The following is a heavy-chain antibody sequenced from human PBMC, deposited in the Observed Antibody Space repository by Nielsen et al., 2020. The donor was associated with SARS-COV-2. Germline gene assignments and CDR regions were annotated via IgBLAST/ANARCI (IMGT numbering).Heavy chain of an antibody. CDR2: LYYSGST. CDR3: ARGDSSGYYYSWYFDL. Sequence: SATLSLTFTVSGCSFRRYYWSWIRQPPGKLLEWFGYLYYSGSTNYNPSLKSRVTISVDTSKNQFSLKLSSVTAADTAVYYCARGDSSGYYYSWYFDLWGRGTLVTVSS. CDR1: GCSFRRYY. J-gene: IGHJ2*01. V-gene: IGHV4-59*01. D-gene: IGHD3-22*01.